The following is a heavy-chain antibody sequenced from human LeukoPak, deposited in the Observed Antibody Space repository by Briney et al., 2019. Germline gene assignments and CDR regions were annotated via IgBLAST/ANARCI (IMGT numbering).Heavy chain of an antibody. CDR3: AGGAAAAGDY. CDR2: IYYSGNT. V-gene: IGHV4-59*12. Sequence: SETLSLTCTVSGGSITNYFWSWIRQPPGEGLEWIGYIYYSGNTHYNPSLKSRLTISVDTSKNQFSLKLSSVTAADTAVYYCAGGAAAAGDYWGQGTLVTVSS. CDR1: GGSITNYF. D-gene: IGHD6-13*01. J-gene: IGHJ4*02.